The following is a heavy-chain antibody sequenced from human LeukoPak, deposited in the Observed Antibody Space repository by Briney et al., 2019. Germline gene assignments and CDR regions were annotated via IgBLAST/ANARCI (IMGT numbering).Heavy chain of an antibody. CDR1: GGSISSYY. J-gene: IGHJ4*02. CDR2: IYYSGST. V-gene: IGHV4-59*12. D-gene: IGHD3-10*01. CDR3: ARVGSMVRGTGYFDY. Sequence: SETLSLTCTVSGGSISSYYWSWIRQPPGKGLEWIGYIYYSGSTNYNPSLKSRVTISADTSKDQFSLTLTSVTAADRAVYYCARVGSMVRGTGYFDYWGQGILVTVSS.